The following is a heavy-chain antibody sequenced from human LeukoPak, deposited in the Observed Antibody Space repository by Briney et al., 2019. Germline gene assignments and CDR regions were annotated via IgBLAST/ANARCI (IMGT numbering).Heavy chain of an antibody. Sequence: GGSLRLSCAASGFTFISYRMNWVRQAPGKGLEWVSYIGSSSLTIYYADSVKGRFTISRDNAKNSLYLQMNSLRGEDTAVYYCARKMATTKSFDYWGQGTLVTVSS. CDR1: GFTFISYR. CDR3: ARKMATTKSFDY. CDR2: IGSSSLTI. J-gene: IGHJ4*02. V-gene: IGHV3-48*01. D-gene: IGHD5-24*01.